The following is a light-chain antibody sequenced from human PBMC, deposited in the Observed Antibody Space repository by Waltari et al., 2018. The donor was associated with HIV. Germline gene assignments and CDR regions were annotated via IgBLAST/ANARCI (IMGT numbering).Light chain of an antibody. CDR2: GAS. V-gene: IGKV1-33*01. J-gene: IGKJ3*01. CDR1: QDIGNH. CDR3: QQFTSLPIT. Sequence: DILMTQSPPPLSASVGGKVTITCRASQDIGNHLSWYRQKSGRAPGLLIYGASFLVSGVPSKFSGRGSGTTFIFTINSLQPEDSATYYCQQFTSLPITFGPGTTVDIK.